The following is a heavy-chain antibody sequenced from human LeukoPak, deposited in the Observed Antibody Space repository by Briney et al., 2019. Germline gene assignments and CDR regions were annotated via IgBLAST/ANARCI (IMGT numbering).Heavy chain of an antibody. Sequence: PGGSLRLSCAASGRTFTEYYMHWIRQAPGKGLEWVSFIGGTAGNTYYADSVKGRFTISRDNAKNSLYLQMNSLRAEDTAVYYCARDLHQLLFDYWGQGTLVTVSS. D-gene: IGHD2-2*01. CDR3: ARDLHQLLFDY. CDR1: GRTFTEYY. CDR2: IGGTAGNT. J-gene: IGHJ4*02. V-gene: IGHV3-11*04.